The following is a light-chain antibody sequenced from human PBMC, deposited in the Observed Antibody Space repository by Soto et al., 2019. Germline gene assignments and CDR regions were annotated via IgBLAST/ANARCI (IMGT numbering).Light chain of an antibody. V-gene: IGKV3-11*01. J-gene: IGKJ4*01. CDR3: QHRSDSPPRLT. CDR2: DAS. Sequence: EIVLTQSPATLSLSPGERATLSCRASQTINKYLAWYQQKPGQAPRLLVYDASYRAIGIPARFSGSGSGTDFTLTISSLEPEDFAVYYCQHRSDSPPRLTFGGVTKVEIK. CDR1: QTINKY.